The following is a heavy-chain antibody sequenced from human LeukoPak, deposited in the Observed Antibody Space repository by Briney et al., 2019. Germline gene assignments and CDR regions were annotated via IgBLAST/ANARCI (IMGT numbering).Heavy chain of an antibody. V-gene: IGHV3-23*01. CDR3: AKGTYSGYDVDY. Sequence: GGSLRLSCAASGFTFSSYAMSWVRQAPGKGLEWVSAIGGSGGSTYYADSVKGRFTISRDNSKNTLYLQMNSLRAEDTAVYYCAKGTYSGYDVDYWGQGTLVTVSS. J-gene: IGHJ4*02. CDR1: GFTFSSYA. CDR2: IGGSGGST. D-gene: IGHD5-12*01.